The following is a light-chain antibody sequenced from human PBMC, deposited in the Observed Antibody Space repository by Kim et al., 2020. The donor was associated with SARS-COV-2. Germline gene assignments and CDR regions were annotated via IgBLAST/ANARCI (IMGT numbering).Light chain of an antibody. CDR3: SSYTTGSALGV. J-gene: IGLJ3*02. CDR1: SSDVGGDNY. Sequence: SFAISCTATSSDVGGDNYVSWYQQHPRNAPKLMFYDVSDRPSGVSKRFSGAKAGNTASLTISGLQAEDEAEYYCSSYTTGSALGVFGGGTQLTVL. V-gene: IGLV2-14*03. CDR2: DVS.